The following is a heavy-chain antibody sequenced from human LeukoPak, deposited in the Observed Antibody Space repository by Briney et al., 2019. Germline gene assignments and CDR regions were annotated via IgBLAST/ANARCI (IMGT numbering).Heavy chain of an antibody. J-gene: IGHJ4*02. CDR2: INHSGST. Sequence: PSETLSLTCAVYGGSFSGYYWSWIRQPPGKGLEWIGEINHSGSTNYNPSLKSRVTISVDTSKNQFSLRLNSMTAADTALYYCARIGSHCAGTSCYGDHWGQGVMVTVSS. CDR3: ARIGSHCAGTSCYGDH. D-gene: IGHD2-2*01. V-gene: IGHV4-34*01. CDR1: GGSFSGYY.